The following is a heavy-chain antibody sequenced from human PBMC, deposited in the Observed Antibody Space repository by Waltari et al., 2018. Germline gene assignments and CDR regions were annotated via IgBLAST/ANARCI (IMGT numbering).Heavy chain of an antibody. V-gene: IGHV3-33*06. J-gene: IGHJ4*02. CDR3: AKDEDAVTISRVDY. Sequence: QVQLVESGGGVVQPGRSLRLSCAASGFTFSSYGMHWVRQAPGKGLEWVAVRWYDGSNKYYADSVKGRFTISRDNSKNTLYLQMNSLRAEDTAVYYCAKDEDAVTISRVDYWGQGTLVTVSS. CDR1: GFTFSSYG. CDR2: RWYDGSNK. D-gene: IGHD4-17*01.